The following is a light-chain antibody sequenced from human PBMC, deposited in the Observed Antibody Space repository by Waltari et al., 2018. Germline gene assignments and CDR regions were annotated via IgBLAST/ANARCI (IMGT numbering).Light chain of an antibody. J-gene: IGKJ1*01. V-gene: IGKV1-5*03. Sequence: DIQMTQSPSTLSGSVGDSVTIACRASRTISSWLAWYQHKPGKAPKLLIYQASSLESGVPSRFSGSGSGTEFTLTISSLQSDDSATYYCQQYYNYPRTFGQGTKVEIK. CDR3: QQYYNYPRT. CDR1: RTISSW. CDR2: QAS.